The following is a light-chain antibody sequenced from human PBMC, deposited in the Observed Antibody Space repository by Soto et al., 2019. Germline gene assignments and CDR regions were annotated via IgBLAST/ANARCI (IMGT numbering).Light chain of an antibody. V-gene: IGLV2-23*02. CDR1: SSDVGSYNF. Sequence: QAVLTQPASVSGSPGQSITISCTGTSSDVGSYNFVSWYQQHPAKAPRLMIYEVNKRPSGVSNRFSGSKSGNTASLTISGLQADDEANYYCCSYAGSSSVAFGGGTKVTVL. CDR3: CSYAGSSSVA. J-gene: IGLJ2*01. CDR2: EVN.